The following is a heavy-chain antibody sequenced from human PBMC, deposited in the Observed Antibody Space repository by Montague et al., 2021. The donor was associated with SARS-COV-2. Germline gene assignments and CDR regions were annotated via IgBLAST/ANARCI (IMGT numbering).Heavy chain of an antibody. CDR2: IYYSGST. Sequence: SETLSLTCTVSGGSIGSSSYYWGWIRQPPGKGLEWIGSIYYSGSTYYXXXVKSRVTISVDTSKNQFSLKLSSVTAADTAVYYCARQGDQLLLEYWFDPWGQGTLVTVSS. CDR1: GGSIGSSSYY. CDR3: ARQGDQLLLEYWFDP. D-gene: IGHD2-2*01. V-gene: IGHV4-39*01. J-gene: IGHJ5*02.